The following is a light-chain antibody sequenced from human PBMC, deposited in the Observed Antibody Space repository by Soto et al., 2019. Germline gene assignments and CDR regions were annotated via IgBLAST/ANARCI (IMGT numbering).Light chain of an antibody. CDR3: QAWDSSTEVV. J-gene: IGLJ2*01. CDR1: KLGDKY. CDR2: QDS. V-gene: IGLV3-1*01. Sequence: SYELTQPPSVSVSPGQTASITCSGDKLGDKYACWYQQKPGQSPVLVIYQDSKRPSGIPERFSGSNSGNTATLTISGTQAMDEADYYCQAWDSSTEVVFGGGTKLTDL.